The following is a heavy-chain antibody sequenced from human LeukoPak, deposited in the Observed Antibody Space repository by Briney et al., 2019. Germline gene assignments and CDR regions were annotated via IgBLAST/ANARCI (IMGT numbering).Heavy chain of an antibody. CDR1: GFSLSTSGMC. CDR2: IDWDRDE. J-gene: IGHJ4*02. CDR3: ARVLVVVPAAHNYFDN. D-gene: IGHD2-2*01. V-gene: IGHV2-70*11. Sequence: SGPTLVNPTQPLTLTCTFSGFSLSTSGMCVSWIRQPPGKAPEWLARIDWDRDEYYSTSLRTRLTISKDTSKNQAVLTMTNVDPVDTATYYCARVLVVVPAAHNYFDNWGQGILVTVSS.